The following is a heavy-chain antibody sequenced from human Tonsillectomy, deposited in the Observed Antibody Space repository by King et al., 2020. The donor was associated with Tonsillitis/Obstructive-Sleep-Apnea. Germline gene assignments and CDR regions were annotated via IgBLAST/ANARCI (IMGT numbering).Heavy chain of an antibody. V-gene: IGHV3-21*01. D-gene: IGHD3-3*01. CDR2: ISSSSSYI. CDR3: ARWEGGLRFLEWLFDY. J-gene: IGHJ4*02. Sequence: QLVQSGGGLVKPGGSLRLSCAASGFTFSSYSMNWVRQALGKGLEWVSSISSSSSYIYYADSVKGRFTISRDNAKNPLYLQMNSLRAEDTAVYYCARWEGGLRFLEWLFDYWGQGTLVTVSS. CDR1: GFTFSSYS.